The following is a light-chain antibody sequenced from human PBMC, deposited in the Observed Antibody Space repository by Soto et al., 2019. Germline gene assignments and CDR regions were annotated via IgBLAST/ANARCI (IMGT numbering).Light chain of an antibody. CDR3: SSYAGSNNLV. J-gene: IGLJ2*01. CDR1: SSDVGGYNY. CDR2: EVS. Sequence: QSALTQPPSASGSPGQSVTISCTGTSSDVGGYNYVSWYQRHPGKAPKLIIYEVSKRPSGVPDRFSGSKSGNTASLTVSGLQAEDEADYYCSSYAGSNNLVFGGGTKLTVL. V-gene: IGLV2-8*01.